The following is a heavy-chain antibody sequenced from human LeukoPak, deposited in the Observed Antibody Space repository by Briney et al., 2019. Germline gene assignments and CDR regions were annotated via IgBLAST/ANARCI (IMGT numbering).Heavy chain of an antibody. CDR3: AKDWTTVVTPKGYYFDS. D-gene: IGHD4-23*01. CDR1: GFSFNNYA. J-gene: IGHJ4*02. CDR2: ISTTGGST. V-gene: IGHV3-23*01. Sequence: GGSLRLSCAASGFSFNNYAMSWVRQAPGRGLEWVSAISTTGGSTYYADSVKGRFTVSRDNSKNTLSLQMDSLRVEDTALYYCAKDWTTVVTPKGYYFDSWGQGTLVTVSS.